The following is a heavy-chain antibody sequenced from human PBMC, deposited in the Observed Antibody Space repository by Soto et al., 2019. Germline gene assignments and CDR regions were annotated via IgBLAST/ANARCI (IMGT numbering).Heavy chain of an antibody. Sequence: GASVKVSCKASGYTFTNYDINWVRQAPGQGLEWLGWMNANGGNTGYAQKFQGRVTMTRNTSITTAYMELSSLRSEDTAVYYCARGPNYDLWSGQSTEKSYYYYYMDVWGKGTTVTVSS. CDR1: GYTFTNYD. V-gene: IGHV1-8*01. J-gene: IGHJ6*03. D-gene: IGHD3-3*01. CDR3: ARGPNYDLWSGQSTEKSYYYYYMDV. CDR2: MNANGGNT.